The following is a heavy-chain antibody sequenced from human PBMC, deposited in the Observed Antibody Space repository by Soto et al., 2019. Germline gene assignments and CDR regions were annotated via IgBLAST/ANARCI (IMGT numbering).Heavy chain of an antibody. D-gene: IGHD3-10*01. CDR3: ARLVGRFGELSKYYYYYYMDV. CDR2: IYYSGST. J-gene: IGHJ6*03. CDR1: GGSISSYY. V-gene: IGHV4-59*08. Sequence: SETLSLTCTVSGGSISSYYWSWIRQPPGKGLEWIGYIYYSGSTNYNPSLKSRVTISVDTSKNQFSLKLSSVTAADTAVYYCARLVGRFGELSKYYYYYYMDVWGKGTTVTVSS.